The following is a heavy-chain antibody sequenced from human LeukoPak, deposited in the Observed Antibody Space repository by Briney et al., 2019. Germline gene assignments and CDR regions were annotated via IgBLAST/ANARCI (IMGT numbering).Heavy chain of an antibody. CDR1: GFTFSSYS. CDR2: ISSSSYI. V-gene: IGHV3-21*01. CDR3: ARTRRSRDGYNYSLPDY. Sequence: GGSLRLACAASGFTFSSYSMNWVRQAPGKGLEWVSSISSSSYIYYADSVKGRFTISRDNAKNSLYLQMNSLRAEDTAVYYCARTRRSRDGYNYSLPDYWGQGTLVTVSS. D-gene: IGHD5-24*01. J-gene: IGHJ4*02.